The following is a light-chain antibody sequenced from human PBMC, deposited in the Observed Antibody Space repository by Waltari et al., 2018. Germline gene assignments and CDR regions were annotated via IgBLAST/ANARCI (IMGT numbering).Light chain of an antibody. Sequence: QSALTQPASVSGSPGQSITISCTGSDSDVVTYNLVSWYQQHPGKAPKLMIYEVTKRPSGVTNRFSGSKSGNTASLTISGLQAEDEADYYCCSYAGSSTVFGGGTKLTVL. CDR3: CSYAGSSTV. CDR2: EVT. V-gene: IGLV2-23*02. J-gene: IGLJ3*02. CDR1: DSDVVTYNL.